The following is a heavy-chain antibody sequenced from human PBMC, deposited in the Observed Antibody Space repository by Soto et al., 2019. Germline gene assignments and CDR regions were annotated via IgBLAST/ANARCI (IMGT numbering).Heavy chain of an antibody. Sequence: PWETLSLTCAVSGDSISSGGHSWNWLRQPPGKGLEWIGYIYHSGNTYFNPTLKSRVTMSVDTSKNQISLTLSSVTAADTAIYYCARDRDGYDSGYFDSWGHGTLVTVSS. CDR2: IYHSGNT. J-gene: IGHJ4*01. CDR3: ARDRDGYDSGYFDS. CDR1: GDSISSGGHS. D-gene: IGHD5-12*01. V-gene: IGHV4-30-2*01.